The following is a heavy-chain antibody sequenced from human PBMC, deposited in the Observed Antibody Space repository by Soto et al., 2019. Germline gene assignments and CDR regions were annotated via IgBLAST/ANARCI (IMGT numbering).Heavy chain of an antibody. CDR1: GYSFTSYW. J-gene: IGHJ6*02. Sequence: GESLKISCKGSGYSFTSYWIGWVRQMPGKGLEWMGIIYPGDSDTRYSPSFQGQVTISADKSISTAYLQWSSLKASDTAMYYCARATGTGYYYYYGMDVWGQGTTVTVSS. D-gene: IGHD1-1*01. CDR3: ARATGTGYYYYYGMDV. CDR2: IYPGDSDT. V-gene: IGHV5-51*01.